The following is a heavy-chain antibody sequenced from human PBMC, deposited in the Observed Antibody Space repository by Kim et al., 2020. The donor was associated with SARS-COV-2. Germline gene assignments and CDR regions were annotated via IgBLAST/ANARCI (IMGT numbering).Heavy chain of an antibody. CDR2: ITSSGDIT. J-gene: IGHJ4*02. V-gene: IGHV3-23*01. CDR1: GFTFSSSA. D-gene: IGHD3-22*01. Sequence: GGSLRLSCAASGFTFSSSAMGWVRQAPGKGLEWVSTITSSGDITYYADSVKGRFTFSRDNSKSTLYLQMNSLTAEDTAVYSCARHGYYCFDYWGQGILVTVSS. CDR3: ARHGYYCFDY.